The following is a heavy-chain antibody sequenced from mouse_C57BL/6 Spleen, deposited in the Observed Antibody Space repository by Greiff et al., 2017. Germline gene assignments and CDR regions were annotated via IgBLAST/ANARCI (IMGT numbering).Heavy chain of an antibody. CDR2: IDPSDSYT. D-gene: IGHD1-1*01. Sequence: QVQLQQPGAELVKPGASVKLSCKASGYTFTSYWMQWVKQRPGQGLEWIGEIDPSDSYTNYNQKFKGKATLTVDTSSSTAYMQLSSLTSEDSAVYYCARSGYYGSRDYAMDYWGQGTSVTVSS. V-gene: IGHV1-50*01. J-gene: IGHJ4*01. CDR1: GYTFTSYW. CDR3: ARSGYYGSRDYAMDY.